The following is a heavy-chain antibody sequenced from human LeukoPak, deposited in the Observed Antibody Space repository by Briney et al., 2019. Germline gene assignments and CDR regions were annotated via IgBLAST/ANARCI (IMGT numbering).Heavy chain of an antibody. CDR1: GGSLGSYF. V-gene: IGHV4-59*08. CDR2: IYSSGYT. J-gene: IGHJ2*01. CDR3: ARHHGSWTDWYFDL. D-gene: IGHD6-13*01. Sequence: SETLSLTCTVSGGSLGSYFWSCIRQSPGKGLEWIGYIYSSGYTDYNPSLKSRVTISVATFTNQFSLSLRSVTAADTALYYCARHHGSWTDWYFDLWGRGTLVIVSP.